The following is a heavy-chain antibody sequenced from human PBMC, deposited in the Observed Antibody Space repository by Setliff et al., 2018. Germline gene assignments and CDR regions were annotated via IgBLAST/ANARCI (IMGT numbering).Heavy chain of an antibody. CDR3: ARANKKLDY. D-gene: IGHD1-1*01. CDR2: ISTSGNT. CDR1: GGSIINSYY. J-gene: IGHJ4*02. V-gene: IGHV4-4*07. Sequence: PSETLSLTCTVSGGSIINSYYWSWIRQPAGKGLEWIGRISTSGNTNYNPSLKSRVTVSLDTSKNQFSLKLISVTAADTAVYYCARANKKLDYWGLGTLVTVSS.